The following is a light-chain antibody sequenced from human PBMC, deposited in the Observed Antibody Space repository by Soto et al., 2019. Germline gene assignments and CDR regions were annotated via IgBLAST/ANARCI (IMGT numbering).Light chain of an antibody. V-gene: IGKV3-11*01. CDR2: DAS. CDR3: QQRSNWPLYT. Sequence: EIVLTQSPATLSLSPGEIATLSCRASQSVSSYLAWYQQKPGQAPRLLIYDASNMATGIPDRFSGSGSGTDFTLTISSLEPEDFAVYYYQQRSNWPLYTFGQGTKLEIK. CDR1: QSVSSY. J-gene: IGKJ2*01.